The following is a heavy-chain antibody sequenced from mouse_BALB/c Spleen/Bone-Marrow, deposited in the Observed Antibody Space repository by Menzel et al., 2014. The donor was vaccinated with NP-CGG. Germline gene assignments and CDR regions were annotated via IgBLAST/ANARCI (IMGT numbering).Heavy chain of an antibody. D-gene: IGHD2-3*01. J-gene: IGHJ1*01. CDR2: IIPSNGRT. CDR1: GYTFTSYW. Sequence: VQPQQSGAELVKPGASVKLSCKASGYTFTSYWMHWVKQRPGQGLEWIGEIIPSNGRTNYDEKFKSKATLTVDKSSNTAYMQLSSLTSVDSAVYYCARWLLQYFDVWGAGTTVTVSS. CDR3: ARWLLQYFDV. V-gene: IGHV1S81*02.